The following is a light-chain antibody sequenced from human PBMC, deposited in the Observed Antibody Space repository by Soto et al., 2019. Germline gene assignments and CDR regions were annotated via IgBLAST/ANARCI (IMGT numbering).Light chain of an antibody. V-gene: IGLV1-44*01. CDR3: AAWDDSLNGVV. J-gene: IGLJ2*01. CDR1: SSNIGSNT. Sequence: QCVLTQAPSGSATPGQRVTISCSGSSSNIGSNTANWYQQLPGTAPKVLIYTNNRRPSGVPDRFSGSKSGTSASLAISGLRSEDEADYYCAAWDDSLNGVVFGGGTKLTVL. CDR2: TNN.